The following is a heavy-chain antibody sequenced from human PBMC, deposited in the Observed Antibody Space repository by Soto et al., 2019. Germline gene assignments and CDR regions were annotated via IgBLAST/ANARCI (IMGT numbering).Heavy chain of an antibody. V-gene: IGHV4-61*03. CDR2: IYYRGST. D-gene: IGHD3-22*01. CDR3: ASNAYYDSSGYYVY. CDR1: GGSVSSGSYY. Sequence: QVQLQESGPGLVKPSETLSLTCTVSGGSVSSGSYYWGWIRQPPGKGLEWIGYIYYRGSTNYNPSLKSRVTISVDTSKNHFALKLSSVTAADTAVYYCASNAYYDSSGYYVYWGQGTLVTVSS. J-gene: IGHJ4*02.